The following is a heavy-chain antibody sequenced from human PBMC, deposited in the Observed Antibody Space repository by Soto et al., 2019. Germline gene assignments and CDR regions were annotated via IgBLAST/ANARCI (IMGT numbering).Heavy chain of an antibody. CDR3: AREGDGGYCSGGSCYSGYYYYYYGMDV. CDR1: GYTFTSYG. D-gene: IGHD2-15*01. V-gene: IGHV1-18*01. Sequence: QVQLVQSGAEVKKPGASVKVSCKASGYTFTSYGISWVRQAPGQGLEWMGWISAYNGNTNNAQKLPGRVTITTVTSTSTAYMELGSLRSDDTAVYYCAREGDGGYCSGGSCYSGYYYYYYGMDVWGQGTTVTVSS. CDR2: ISAYNGNT. J-gene: IGHJ6*02.